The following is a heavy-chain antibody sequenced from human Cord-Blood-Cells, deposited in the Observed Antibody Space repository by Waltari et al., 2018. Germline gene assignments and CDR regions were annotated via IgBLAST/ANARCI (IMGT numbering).Heavy chain of an antibody. V-gene: IGHV4-34*01. CDR1: GGSFSGYY. Sequence: QVQLQQWGAGLLKPSETLSLTCAVYGGSFSGYYWSWIRQPPGEGLEWIGEIHHSGNTNHSPSLKSRVTITVDTSKNQFSLKLSSVTAADTAVYYCARGEAAGNWGQGTLVTVSS. J-gene: IGHJ4*02. CDR2: IHHSGNT. D-gene: IGHD6-19*01. CDR3: ARGEAAGN.